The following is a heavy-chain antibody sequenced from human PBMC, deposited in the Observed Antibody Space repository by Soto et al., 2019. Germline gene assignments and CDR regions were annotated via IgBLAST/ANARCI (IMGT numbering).Heavy chain of an antibody. CDR3: AGDEGYGDYYDY. CDR2: ISSSSSYI. J-gene: IGHJ4*02. Sequence: EVQLVESGGGLVKPGGSLRLSCAASGFTFSSYSMNWVRQAPGKGLEWVSSISSSSSYIYYADSVKGRFTITRDNAKNSRYLQMNSLRDEDTAVYYCAGDEGYGDYYDYWGQGTLVTVSS. V-gene: IGHV3-21*01. CDR1: GFTFSSYS. D-gene: IGHD4-17*01.